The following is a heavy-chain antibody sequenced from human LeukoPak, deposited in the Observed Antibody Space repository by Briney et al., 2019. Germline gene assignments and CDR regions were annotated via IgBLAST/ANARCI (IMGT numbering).Heavy chain of an antibody. CDR3: ARIPDSGTALDC. CDR1: GFSFSSYW. Sequence: GGSLRLSCAASGFSFSSYWMHWVRQAPGKGLVWVSRINTDGSSISYADSVKGRFTISRDNAKNTLYLQMNSLRAEDTAVYYCARIPDSGTALDCWGQGTLVTVSS. J-gene: IGHJ4*02. CDR2: INTDGSSI. D-gene: IGHD6-19*01. V-gene: IGHV3-74*01.